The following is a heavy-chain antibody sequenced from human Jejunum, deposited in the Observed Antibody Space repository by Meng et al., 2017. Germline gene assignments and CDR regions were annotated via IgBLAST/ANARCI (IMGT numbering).Heavy chain of an antibody. CDR1: EFTFSTYA. V-gene: IGHV3-23*01. CDR2: ISSGGGTT. D-gene: IGHD2-15*01. CDR3: AKSACSTASCRRLDF. Sequence: GESLKISCAASEFTFSTYAMCWVRQAPGRGLEWVSIISSGGGTTYYADSVKGRFTISRDNSRNTLYLQMNSLRAEDTAVYYCAKSACSTASCRRLDFWGQGTRVT. J-gene: IGHJ4*02.